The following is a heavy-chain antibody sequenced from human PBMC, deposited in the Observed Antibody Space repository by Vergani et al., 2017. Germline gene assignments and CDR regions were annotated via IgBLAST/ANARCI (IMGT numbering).Heavy chain of an antibody. CDR2: IYNSGNG. CDR3: ASGKYYSDSTSHFRGRYFDV. V-gene: IGHV4-39*01. D-gene: IGHD3-16*01. J-gene: IGHJ2*01. Sequence: QMQLQESGPGLVKASETLSLTCNVSGDSIISRSYYWGGIRQPPGQGLEWIGSIYNSGNGDSSSSLKSRVTISADTSKNQFSLRLTSVTAADTAVYYCASGKYYSDSTSHFRGRYFDVWGRGTLVTVPS. CDR1: GDSIISRSYY.